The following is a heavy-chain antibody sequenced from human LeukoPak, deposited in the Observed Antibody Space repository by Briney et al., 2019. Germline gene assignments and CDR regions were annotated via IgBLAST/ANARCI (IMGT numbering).Heavy chain of an antibody. CDR1: GGSFSGYY. Sequence: SETLSLTCAVCGGSFSGYYWSWLRQPPGKGLEWIGEINHSGSTNYNPSLKSRVTISVDTSMNQLSLKLSSVTAAETAVYYCARGSVYGYSDYWGQGTLVTVSS. D-gene: IGHD3-10*01. CDR2: INHSGST. J-gene: IGHJ4*02. V-gene: IGHV4-34*01. CDR3: ARGSVYGYSDY.